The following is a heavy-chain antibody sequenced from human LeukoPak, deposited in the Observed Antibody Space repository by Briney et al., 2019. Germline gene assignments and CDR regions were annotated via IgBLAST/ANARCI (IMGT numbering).Heavy chain of an antibody. V-gene: IGHV4-59*12. CDR3: ARGSRLGAFDI. Sequence: PSETLSLTCTVSGGSISSYYWSWIRQPPGKGLEWIGYIYYSGSTNYNPSLKSRVTISVDTSKNQFSLKLSSVTAADTAVYYCARGSRLGAFDIWGQGTMVTVSS. CDR1: GGSISSYY. J-gene: IGHJ3*02. CDR2: IYYSGST. D-gene: IGHD1-26*01.